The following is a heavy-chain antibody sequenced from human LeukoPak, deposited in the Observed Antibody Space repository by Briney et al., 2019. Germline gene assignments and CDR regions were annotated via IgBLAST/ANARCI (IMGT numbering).Heavy chain of an antibody. CDR1: GYTFTDYY. Sequence: ASVKVSCKASGYTFTDYYIHWVRQAPGQGLEWMGWTNPNSGDTKNPQKFQGRVTMTRDTSIGTAYMELSRLRSDDTAVYYCAREYYFDYWGQGTLVTVSS. J-gene: IGHJ4*02. CDR3: AREYYFDY. CDR2: TNPNSGDT. V-gene: IGHV1-2*02.